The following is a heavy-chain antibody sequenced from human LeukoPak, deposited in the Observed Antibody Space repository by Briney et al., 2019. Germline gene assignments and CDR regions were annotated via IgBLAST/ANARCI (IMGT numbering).Heavy chain of an antibody. Sequence: GGSLRLSCAASGFTVSSNYMSWVRQAPGKGLEWVSVIYSGGTTYYADSVKGRFTISRDNSRNTLHLQMNSLRAEDTAVYYCARDQYSYAHAAHWGQGTLVTVSS. D-gene: IGHD5-18*01. CDR1: GFTVSSNY. J-gene: IGHJ4*02. CDR2: IYSGGTT. CDR3: ARDQYSYAHAAH. V-gene: IGHV3-66*01.